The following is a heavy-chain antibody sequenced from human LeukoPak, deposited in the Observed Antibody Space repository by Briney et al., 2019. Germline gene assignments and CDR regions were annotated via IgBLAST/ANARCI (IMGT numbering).Heavy chain of an antibody. Sequence: GGSLRLSCAASGFSFSSYWMTWVRQAPGKGLEWVANIKQDGSKKSYVDSVKGRFTISRDNAKNSLYLQMNSLRAEDTAIYYCTRVGYIDEGIDYWGQGTLVTVSS. V-gene: IGHV3-7*04. CDR2: IKQDGSKK. CDR1: GFSFSSYW. CDR3: TRVGYIDEGIDY. J-gene: IGHJ4*02. D-gene: IGHD5-24*01.